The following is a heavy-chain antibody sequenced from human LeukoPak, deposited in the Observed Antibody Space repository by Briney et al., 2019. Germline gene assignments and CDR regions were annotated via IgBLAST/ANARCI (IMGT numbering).Heavy chain of an antibody. V-gene: IGHV3-33*01. Sequence: QSGGPLRLSCAASGFTFSNSGMHWVRQAPGKGLEWVAVIWYDGSNEYYADAVKGRFIISRDNSKNTVHLQMNSLRVEDTSVYYCAREISMFVNAFDLWGQGTLVAVSS. CDR2: IWYDGSNE. D-gene: IGHD3-10*02. CDR3: AREISMFVNAFDL. J-gene: IGHJ3*01. CDR1: GFTFSNSG.